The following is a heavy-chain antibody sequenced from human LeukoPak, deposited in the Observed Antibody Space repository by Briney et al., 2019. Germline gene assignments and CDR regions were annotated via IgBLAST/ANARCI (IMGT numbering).Heavy chain of an antibody. J-gene: IGHJ5*02. CDR2: ISAYNGNT. CDR1: GYTFTSYG. CDR3: ARVKYIASAPRIWVGT. Sequence: ASVKVSCTASGYTFTSYGISWVRQAPGQGLEWMGWISAYNGNTNYAQKLQGRVTMTTDTSTSTAYMELRSLRSDDTAVYYCARVKYIASAPRIWVGTWGQGTLVTVSS. D-gene: IGHD6-13*01. V-gene: IGHV1-18*01.